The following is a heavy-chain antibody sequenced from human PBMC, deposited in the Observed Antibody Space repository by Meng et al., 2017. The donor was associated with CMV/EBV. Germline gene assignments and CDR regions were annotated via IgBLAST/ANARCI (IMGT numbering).Heavy chain of an antibody. J-gene: IGHJ5*02. CDR2: INHSGST. V-gene: IGHV4-34*01. CDR3: ARGGYCSSTSCLTRVWFDP. CDR1: SYY. D-gene: IGHD2-2*01. Sequence: SYYWSWNRQPPGKRLEWIGEINHSGSTNYNPSLKSRVTISVDTSKNQFSLKLSSVTAADTAVYYCARGGYCSSTSCLTRVWFDPWGQGTLVTVSS.